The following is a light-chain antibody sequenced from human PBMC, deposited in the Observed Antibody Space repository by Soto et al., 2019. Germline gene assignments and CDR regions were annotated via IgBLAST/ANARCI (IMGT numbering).Light chain of an antibody. CDR1: QSVLYSSNNKNY. J-gene: IGKJ4*01. Sequence: DIVMTQSPDSLAVSLGERATINCKSSQSVLYSSNNKNYLAWYQQKPGQPPKLLIYWASTRESGVPDRFSGSGSGTDFTLPISSLQAEDVAVYYCQQYYSTPLTFGGGTKVELK. CDR2: WAS. CDR3: QQYYSTPLT. V-gene: IGKV4-1*01.